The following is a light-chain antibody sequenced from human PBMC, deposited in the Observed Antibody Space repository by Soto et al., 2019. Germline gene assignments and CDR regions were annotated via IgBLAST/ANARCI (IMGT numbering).Light chain of an antibody. CDR1: QSILNY. Sequence: DIQMTQSPSSLSASVGDRVTITCRAGQSILNYLSWYQLKPGKAPRLLMYGAASLQSGVPSRFSGSGSGTDFTLTISGLLTEDFATYYCQQNYRTPPTFGGGTKVDIK. CDR3: QQNYRTPPT. J-gene: IGKJ4*01. CDR2: GAA. V-gene: IGKV1-39*01.